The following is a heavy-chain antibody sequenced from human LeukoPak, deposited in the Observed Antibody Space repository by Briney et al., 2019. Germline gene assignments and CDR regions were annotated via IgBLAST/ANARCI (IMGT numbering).Heavy chain of an antibody. V-gene: IGHV3-30*02. D-gene: IGHD3-10*02. Sequence: GGSLRLSCAASGFSFSNCGMHWVRQAPGKGLEWVTFIQYDGGNKYYADSVKGRFTISRDNAKNSLYLQMNSLRAEDTAVYYCAELGITMIGGVWGKGTTVTISS. CDR2: IQYDGGNK. J-gene: IGHJ6*04. CDR1: GFSFSNCG. CDR3: AELGITMIGGV.